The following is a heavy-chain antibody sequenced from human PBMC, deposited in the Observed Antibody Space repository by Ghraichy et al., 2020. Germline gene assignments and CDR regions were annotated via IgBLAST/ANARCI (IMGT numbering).Heavy chain of an antibody. J-gene: IGHJ4*02. D-gene: IGHD6-13*01. CDR1: GGSFSGYY. CDR3: SRGSSYDY. Sequence: SETLSLTCAVYGGSFSGYYWSWIRQPPGKGLEWIGEINHSGSTNYNPSLKSRVTISVDTSKNQFSLKLSSVTAADTAVYYCSRGSSYDYWGQGTLVTVSS. CDR2: INHSGST. V-gene: IGHV4-34*01.